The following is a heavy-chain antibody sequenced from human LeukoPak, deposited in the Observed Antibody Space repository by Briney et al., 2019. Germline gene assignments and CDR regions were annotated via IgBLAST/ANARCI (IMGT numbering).Heavy chain of an antibody. Sequence: GESLKISCKGSGYSFTYWIGWLRQMPGKGPEWMGIINPVDSDTKYSPSFQGQVTISADKSISTAYLQWSSLKASDTAMYYCARLIRGVYYFDHWGQGTLVTVSS. J-gene: IGHJ4*02. V-gene: IGHV5-51*01. D-gene: IGHD3-10*01. CDR3: ARLIRGVYYFDH. CDR1: GYSFTYW. CDR2: INPVDSDT.